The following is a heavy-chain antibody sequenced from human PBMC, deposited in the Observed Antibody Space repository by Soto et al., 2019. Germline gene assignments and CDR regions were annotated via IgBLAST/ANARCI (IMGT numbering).Heavy chain of an antibody. D-gene: IGHD1-26*01. J-gene: IGHJ4*02. CDR3: ARWHIRENS. CDR2: INADGSST. Sequence: GGSLRLSCAASGFTFSNYWMHWVRQAPGKGLVWVSRINADGSSTTYADSVKGRFTISRDNAKNTLYLEMSSLGAEDTAVYFCARWHIRENSWGQGTLVTVSS. V-gene: IGHV3-74*01. CDR1: GFTFSNYW.